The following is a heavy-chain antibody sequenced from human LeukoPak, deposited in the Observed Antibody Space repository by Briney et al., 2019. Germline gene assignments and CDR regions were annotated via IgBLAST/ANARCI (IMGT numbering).Heavy chain of an antibody. V-gene: IGHV3-7*01. CDR2: IKQDESEK. Sequence: GGSLRLSCEASGFSFSSYWMSWVRQAPGKGPEWVANIKQDESEKYSVDSVKGRFTISRDNAKNSLFLQMDSLRAEDTALYYCARDKIEGPTFLDYWGQGALVTVSS. D-gene: IGHD1-26*01. CDR1: GFSFSSYW. J-gene: IGHJ4*02. CDR3: ARDKIEGPTFLDY.